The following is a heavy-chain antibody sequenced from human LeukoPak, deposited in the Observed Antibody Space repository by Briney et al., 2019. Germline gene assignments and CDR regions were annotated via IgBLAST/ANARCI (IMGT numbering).Heavy chain of an antibody. CDR2: ISYSGST. V-gene: IGHV4-39*01. D-gene: IGHD1-14*01. CDR1: GGSISRSSYH. Sequence: SETLSLTCTVSGGSISRSSYHWGWLRQPPGKGLEWIGTISYSGSTYYNPSLKSRVTISVDTSKNRFSLKLSSVTAADTAVYYCAKSSPDADYFDYWGQGTLVTVSS. CDR3: AKSSPDADYFDY. J-gene: IGHJ4*02.